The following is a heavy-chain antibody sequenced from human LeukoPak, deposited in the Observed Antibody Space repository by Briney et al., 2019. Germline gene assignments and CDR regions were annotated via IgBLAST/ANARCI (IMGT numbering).Heavy chain of an antibody. J-gene: IGHJ5*02. CDR3: ARDNSVRDEAWWFNP. V-gene: IGHV1-69*06. CDR1: GGTFSSYA. D-gene: IGHD5-24*01. CDR2: IIPIFGTA. Sequence: VASVKVSCKASGGTFSSYAISWVRQAPGQGLEWMGGIIPIFGTANYAQKFQGRVTITADKSTSTDYLELSSLRSEDTAVYYCARDNSVRDEAWWFNPWGQGTLVTVSS.